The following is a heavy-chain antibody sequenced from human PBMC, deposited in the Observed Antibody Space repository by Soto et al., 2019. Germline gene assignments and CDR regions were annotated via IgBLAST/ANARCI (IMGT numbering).Heavy chain of an antibody. CDR3: ARGRFGELLYYFDY. J-gene: IGHJ4*02. Sequence: SETLSLTCTVSGGSISSYYWSWIRQPPGKGLEWIGYIYYSGSTNYNPSIKSRVTISVDTSKNQISLKLSSVTAADTAVYYCARGRFGELLYYFDYWGQGTLVTVSS. CDR2: IYYSGST. V-gene: IGHV4-59*01. D-gene: IGHD3-10*01. CDR1: GGSISSYY.